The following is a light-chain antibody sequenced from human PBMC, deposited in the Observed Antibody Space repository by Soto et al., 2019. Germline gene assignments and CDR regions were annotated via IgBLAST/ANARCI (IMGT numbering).Light chain of an antibody. CDR3: SSYTRSSTAVV. CDR1: SSDLAIYNY. J-gene: IGLJ2*01. V-gene: IGLV2-14*01. CDR2: QVT. Sequence: QSVLTQPASVSGSPGQSITISCTGTSSDLAIYNYVSWYQQQPGKAPKLMIYQVTNRPSGVSNRFSGSRSGNTASLTISGLQAEDEADYYCSSYTRSSTAVVFGGGTKLTVL.